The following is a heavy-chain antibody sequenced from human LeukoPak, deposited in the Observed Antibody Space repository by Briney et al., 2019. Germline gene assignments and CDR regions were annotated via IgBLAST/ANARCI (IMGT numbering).Heavy chain of an antibody. V-gene: IGHV4-30-4*08. Sequence: SETLSLTCTVSGGSISSGDYYWSWIRQPPGKGLEWIGYIYYSGSTYYNPSLKSRVTISVDTSKNQFSLKLSSVTAADTAVYYCARSSVVVPAAPFDYWGQGTLVTVSS. CDR1: GGSISSGDYY. CDR2: IYYSGST. J-gene: IGHJ4*02. D-gene: IGHD2-2*01. CDR3: ARSSVVVPAAPFDY.